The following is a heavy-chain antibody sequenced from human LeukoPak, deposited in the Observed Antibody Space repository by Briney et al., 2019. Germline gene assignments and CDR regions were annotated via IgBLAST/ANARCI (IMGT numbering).Heavy chain of an antibody. CDR1: GFTFSNFI. CDR3: ARGYGGNYFDY. V-gene: IGHV3-30*04. J-gene: IGHJ4*02. CDR2: ISSDVRDK. D-gene: IGHD4-23*01. Sequence: GGSLRLSCPVSGFTFSNFIMHWVRQAPGKGLEWVAVISSDVRDKSYADSVKGRFTISRDNSKNTLYLQMDSLRREDTAVYYCARGYGGNYFDYWGQGTLVTVSS.